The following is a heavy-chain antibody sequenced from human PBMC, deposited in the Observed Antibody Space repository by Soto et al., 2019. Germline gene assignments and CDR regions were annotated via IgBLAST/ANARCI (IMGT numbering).Heavy chain of an antibody. CDR2: ISYDGSNK. CDR1: GFTFSSYG. V-gene: IGHV3-30*18. D-gene: IGHD5-12*01. J-gene: IGHJ4*02. CDR3: AKIIVATTRDY. Sequence: PGGSLRLSCAASGFTFSSYGMHWVRQAPGKGLEWVAVISYDGSNKYYADSVKGRFTISRDNSKNTLYLQMNSLRAEDTAVYYCAKIIVATTRDYWGQGTLVTVSS.